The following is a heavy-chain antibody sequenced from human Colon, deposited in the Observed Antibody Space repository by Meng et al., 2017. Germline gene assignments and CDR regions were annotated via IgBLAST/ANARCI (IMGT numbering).Heavy chain of an antibody. J-gene: IGHJ3*02. CDR2: IYSGGST. D-gene: IGHD5-24*01. V-gene: IGHV3-66*02. CDR1: GFTVSSNY. Sequence: GESLKISCAASGFTVSSNYMSWVRQAPGKGPEWVSVIYSGGSTYYADSVKGRFTISRDNSKNTLYLQMNSLRAEDTAVYYCARAALEMATLSAFDIWGQGTMVTVSS. CDR3: ARAALEMATLSAFDI.